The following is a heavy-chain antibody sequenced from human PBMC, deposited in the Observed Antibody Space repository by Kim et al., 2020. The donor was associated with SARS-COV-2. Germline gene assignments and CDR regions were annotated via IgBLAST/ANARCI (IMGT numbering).Heavy chain of an antibody. CDR3: VKRSGGTPEL. CDR2: IGGDGIGR. D-gene: IGHD1-7*01. V-gene: IGHV3-23*01. J-gene: IGHJ4*02. Sequence: GGSLRLSCVASGFIFKYYAMAWVRQAPGRGLEWVSAIGGDGIGRDYADPVKGRFIISRDNFKNTMSLHMNYLRSEDSAMYYCVKRSGGTPELWGRGTQVTVSS. CDR1: GFIFKYYA.